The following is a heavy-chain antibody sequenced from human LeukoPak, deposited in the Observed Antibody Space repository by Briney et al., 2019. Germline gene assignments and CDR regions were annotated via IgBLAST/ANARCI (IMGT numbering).Heavy chain of an antibody. Sequence: GGSLRLSCAASGFTFSNYWMHWVRQAPGKGLVWVSRINNDGGTTDYADSVKGRFTISRDNAKNTLYLQMNSLRAEDTAVYYCARLPGSNYYYMDVWGKGTTVTGSS. D-gene: IGHD3-10*01. CDR1: GFTFSNYW. V-gene: IGHV3-74*01. CDR3: ARLPGSNYYYMDV. J-gene: IGHJ6*03. CDR2: INNDGGTT.